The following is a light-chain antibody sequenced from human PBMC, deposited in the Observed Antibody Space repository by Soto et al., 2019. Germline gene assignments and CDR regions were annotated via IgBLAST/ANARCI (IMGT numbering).Light chain of an antibody. V-gene: IGKV1-5*01. CDR1: QGISGW. J-gene: IGKJ1*01. Sequence: DIRMTQSPSTLSASVGYRFTITCRASQGISGWLAWYQQKPGKAPKLLIYDASSLESGVPSRFSGSGSGTEFTLTISSLRPDDFATYYCQQYNSYWTFGQGTKGDIK. CDR3: QQYNSYWT. CDR2: DAS.